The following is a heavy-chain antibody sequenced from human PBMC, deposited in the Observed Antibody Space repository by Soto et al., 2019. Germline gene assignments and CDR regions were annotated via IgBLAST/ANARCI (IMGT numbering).Heavy chain of an antibody. CDR3: AKELQTIFGVVITGNFDY. V-gene: IGHV3-23*01. J-gene: IGHJ4*02. CDR1: GFTFSSYG. CDR2: ISGSGSNT. Sequence: PGGSLRLSCAASGFTFSSYGMHWVRQAPGKGLEWVAAISGSGSNTYYADSVKGRFTISRDNSKNALYLQMNSLRAEDTAVYYYAKELQTIFGVVITGNFDYWGQGTLVTVSS. D-gene: IGHD3-3*01.